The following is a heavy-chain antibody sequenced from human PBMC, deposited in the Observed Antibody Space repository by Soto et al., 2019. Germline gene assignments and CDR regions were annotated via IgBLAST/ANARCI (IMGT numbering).Heavy chain of an antibody. Sequence: SDTLSLTCSVSCYSVISSDYYWAWIRQPPGKGLEWIGSMFYSGLTYYNASPKSRVTLSVEPSKNHFSVRLNSVTAADTAVYYCAPLTVSLSGPYGIHVWAQGTTVTVYS. V-gene: IGHV4-39*01. D-gene: IGHD2-15*01. J-gene: IGHJ6*02. CDR3: APLTVSLSGPYGIHV. CDR1: CYSVISSDYY. CDR2: MFYSGLT.